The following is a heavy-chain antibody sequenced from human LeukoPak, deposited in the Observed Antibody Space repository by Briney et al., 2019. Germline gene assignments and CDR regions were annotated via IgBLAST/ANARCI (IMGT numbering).Heavy chain of an antibody. D-gene: IGHD6-19*01. Sequence: ASVKVSCKAPGYTFTSYGISWVRQAPGQGLEWMGWISAYNGNTNYAQKLQGRVTMTTDTSTSTAYMELRSLRSDDTAVYYCARSLTTSSGSTNWFDPWGQGTLVTVSS. CDR2: ISAYNGNT. CDR3: ARSLTTSSGSTNWFDP. CDR1: GYTFTSYG. J-gene: IGHJ5*02. V-gene: IGHV1-18*01.